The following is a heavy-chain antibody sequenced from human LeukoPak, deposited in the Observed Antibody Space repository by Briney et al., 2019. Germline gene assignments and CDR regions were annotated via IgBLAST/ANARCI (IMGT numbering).Heavy chain of an antibody. D-gene: IGHD6-19*01. V-gene: IGHV1-46*01. J-gene: IGHJ3*02. CDR2: INPSGGST. Sequence: ASVKVSCKASGYTFTSYYMHWVRQAPGQGLEWMGIINPSGGSTSYAQKFQGRVTMTRDTSTSTVYMELGSLRSEDTAVYYCARASFSIAVAGTLGAFDIWGQGTMVTVSS. CDR1: GYTFTSYY. CDR3: ARASFSIAVAGTLGAFDI.